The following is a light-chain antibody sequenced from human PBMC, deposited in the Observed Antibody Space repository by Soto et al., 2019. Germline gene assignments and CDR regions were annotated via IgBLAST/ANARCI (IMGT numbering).Light chain of an antibody. V-gene: IGKV1-39*01. CDR2: GGS. Sequence: DIQMTQSPSSLAASVGERVTITCRASQNIHSFLNWYQQKPGKAPQVLIYGGSALQSGVPSRFSGSGSGTDFTLTISSLQPEDFAVYCCQQYNEWPLTFGGGTKVDIK. J-gene: IGKJ4*01. CDR3: QQYNEWPLT. CDR1: QNIHSF.